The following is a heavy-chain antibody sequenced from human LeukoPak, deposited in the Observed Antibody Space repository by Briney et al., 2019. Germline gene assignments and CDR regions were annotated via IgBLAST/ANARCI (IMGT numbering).Heavy chain of an antibody. J-gene: IGHJ6*02. Sequence: GGSQRLSCAASGFTVSSNYMSWVRQAPGKGLEWVSIIYSGGSPYYADSVMGRLTISRDNSKNTLYLQMNSLRAEDTAVYYCARGRYPYGMDVWGQGTTVTVSS. CDR2: IYSGGSP. V-gene: IGHV3-53*01. CDR3: ARGRYPYGMDV. D-gene: IGHD2-15*01. CDR1: GFTVSSNY.